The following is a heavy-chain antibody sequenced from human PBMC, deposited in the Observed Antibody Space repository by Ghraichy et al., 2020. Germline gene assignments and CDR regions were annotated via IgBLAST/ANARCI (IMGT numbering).Heavy chain of an antibody. V-gene: IGHV4-39*07. J-gene: IGHJ3*02. CDR1: GGSISSSSYY. Sequence: SETLSLTCTVSGGSISSSSYYWGWIRQPPGKGLEWIGSIYYSGSTYYNPSLKSRVTISVDTSKNQFSLKLSSVTAADTAVYYCARMVPQLGNDAFDIWGQGTMVTVSS. D-gene: IGHD2-2*01. CDR3: ARMVPQLGNDAFDI. CDR2: IYYSGST.